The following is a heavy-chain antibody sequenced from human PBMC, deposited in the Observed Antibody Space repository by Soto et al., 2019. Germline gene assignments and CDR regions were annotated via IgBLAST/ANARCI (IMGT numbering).Heavy chain of an antibody. CDR3: AHQEDDYNYIDY. CDR2: IYWDDDK. J-gene: IGHJ4*02. Sequence: QITLKESGPTLVKPTQTLTLTSTFSGFSLSTSGEGVGWIRQPPRKALEWLALIYWDDDKRYSPSLKSRLTITKDTSKKQVVLTMTNWHPVDAATYFCAHQEDDYNYIDYWGQGTLVTVSS. D-gene: IGHD4-4*01. V-gene: IGHV2-5*02. CDR1: GFSLSTSGEG.